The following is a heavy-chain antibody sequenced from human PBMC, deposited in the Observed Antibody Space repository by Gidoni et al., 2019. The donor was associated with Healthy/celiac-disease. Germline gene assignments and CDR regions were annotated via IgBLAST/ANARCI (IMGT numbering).Heavy chain of an antibody. J-gene: IGHJ4*02. V-gene: IGHV4-34*01. CDR2: INHSGST. CDR1: GGSFSGYY. CDR3: ASGRPTPINGYFDY. Sequence: QVQLQQWGAGLLKPSETLSRTCAVHGGSFSGYYWSWIRQPPGKGLEWIGEINHSGSTNYNPSLKSRVTISVDTSKNQFSLKLSSVTAADTAVYYCASGRPTPINGYFDYWGQGTLVTVSS. D-gene: IGHD2-21*01.